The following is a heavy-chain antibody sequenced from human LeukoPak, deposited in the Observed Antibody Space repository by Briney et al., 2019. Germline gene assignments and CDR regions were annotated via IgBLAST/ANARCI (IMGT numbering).Heavy chain of an antibody. CDR1: GYTFTGYY. CDR3: ARGVDGYNPFDY. D-gene: IGHD5-12*01. J-gene: IGHJ4*02. V-gene: IGHV1-2*02. CDR2: INPNSGGT. Sequence: ASVKVSCKASGYTFTGYYMHWVRRAPGQGLEWMGWINPNSGGTNYARKFQGRVTMTRDTSISTAYMELSRLRSDDTAVYYCARGVDGYNPFDYWGQGTLVTVSS.